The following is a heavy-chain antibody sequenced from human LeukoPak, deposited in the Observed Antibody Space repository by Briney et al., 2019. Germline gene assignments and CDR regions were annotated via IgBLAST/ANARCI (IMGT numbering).Heavy chain of an antibody. J-gene: IGHJ4*02. D-gene: IGHD6-6*01. V-gene: IGHV4-34*01. Sequence: PSETLSLTCAVYGGSFSGYYWSWIRQPPGKGLEWIGEINHSGSTNYSPSLKSRVTISVDTSKNQFSLKLSSVTAADTAVYYCARGGGIAARGRGRRYFDYWGQGTLVTVSS. CDR3: ARGGGIAARGRGRRYFDY. CDR2: INHSGST. CDR1: GGSFSGYY.